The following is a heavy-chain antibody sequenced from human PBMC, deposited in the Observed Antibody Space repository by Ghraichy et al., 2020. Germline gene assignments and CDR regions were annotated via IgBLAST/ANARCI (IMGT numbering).Heavy chain of an antibody. CDR3: AMNKTGNLSGWFDP. CDR1: GGSISSYSDY. CDR2: IYNSVST. D-gene: IGHD1-14*01. J-gene: IGHJ5*02. V-gene: IGHV4-39*01. Sequence: SQTLSLTCTVSGGSISSYSDYWGWLRQPPGKGPEWIGSIYNSVSTHYNPSLKSRVTISIDTSKDQFSLRLTSVTAADTAIYYCAMNKTGNLSGWFDPWGQGSLVIVSS.